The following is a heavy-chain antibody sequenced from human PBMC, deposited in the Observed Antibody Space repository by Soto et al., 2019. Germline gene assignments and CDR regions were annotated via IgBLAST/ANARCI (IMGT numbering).Heavy chain of an antibody. CDR3: AKGLVATIGRYYYYMDV. CDR2: ISGSGGST. Sequence: GGSLRLSCAASGFTFSSYAMSWVRQAPGKGLEWVSAISGSGGSTYYADSVKGRFTISRDNSKNTLYLQMNSLRAEDTAVYYCAKGLVATIGRYYYYMDVWGKGTTVTVSS. D-gene: IGHD5-12*01. J-gene: IGHJ6*03. CDR1: GFTFSSYA. V-gene: IGHV3-23*01.